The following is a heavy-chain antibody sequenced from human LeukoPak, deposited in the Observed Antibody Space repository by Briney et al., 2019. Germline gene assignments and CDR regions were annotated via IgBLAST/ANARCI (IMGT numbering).Heavy chain of an antibody. CDR1: GFTFSSYA. J-gene: IGHJ4*02. D-gene: IGHD3-22*01. Sequence: GGSLRLSCAASGFTFSSYAMSWVRQAPGKGLEWVSAISGSGDSTYYADSVKGRFPISRDNSKNALYLHMNSPRAEDTAVYYCAKESGYDSSGYFDSWGQGTLVTVSS. CDR3: AKESGYDSSGYFDS. V-gene: IGHV3-23*01. CDR2: ISGSGDST.